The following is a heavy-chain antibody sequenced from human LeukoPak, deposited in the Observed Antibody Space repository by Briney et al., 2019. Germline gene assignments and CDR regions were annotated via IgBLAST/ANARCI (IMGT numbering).Heavy chain of an antibody. CDR2: IKPDGSET. J-gene: IGHJ4*02. CDR3: LAGGGY. V-gene: IGHV3-7*01. D-gene: IGHD3-10*01. Sequence: PGGSLRLSCAASGFTFSSYWMSWVRQAPGKGLEWVANIKPDGSETYYVDSVKGRFTVTRDNAQSSLHLQMDNLGGEDTAVYYCLAGGGYWGQGTLVTVSS. CDR1: GFTFSSYW.